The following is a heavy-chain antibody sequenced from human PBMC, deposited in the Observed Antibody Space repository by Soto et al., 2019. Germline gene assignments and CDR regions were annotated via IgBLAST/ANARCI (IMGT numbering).Heavy chain of an antibody. CDR3: AKARTMVRGVIITAEYYYYGMDV. V-gene: IGHV3-23*01. J-gene: IGHJ6*02. Sequence: GGSLRLSCAASGFTFSSYAMSWVRQAPGKGLEWVSAISGSGGSTHYADSVKGRFTISRDNSKNTLYLQMNSLRAEDTAVYYCAKARTMVRGVIITAEYYYYGMDVWGQGTTVTVSS. CDR2: ISGSGGST. D-gene: IGHD3-10*01. CDR1: GFTFSSYA.